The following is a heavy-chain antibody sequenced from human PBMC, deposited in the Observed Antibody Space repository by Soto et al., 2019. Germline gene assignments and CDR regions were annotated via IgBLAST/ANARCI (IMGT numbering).Heavy chain of an antibody. J-gene: IGHJ4*02. CDR2: IYYSGST. D-gene: IGHD1-26*01. CDR1: GGSISSGGYY. CDR3: AIAAHLVGAIEYYLDY. Sequence: SETLSLTCTVSGGSISSGGYYWSWIRQHPGKGLEWIGYIYYSGSTYYNPSLKSRVTISVDTSKNQFSLKLSSVTAADTAVYYCAIAAHLVGAIEYYLDYWGQGTLVTVS. V-gene: IGHV4-31*03.